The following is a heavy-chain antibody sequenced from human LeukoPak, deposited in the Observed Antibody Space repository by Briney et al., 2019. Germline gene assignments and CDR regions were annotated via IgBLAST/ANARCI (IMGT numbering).Heavy chain of an antibody. CDR3: AKGNYYDSSGYYN. CDR1: GFAFSSYA. D-gene: IGHD3-22*01. V-gene: IGHV3-23*01. Sequence: PGGSLRLSCAASGFAFSSYAMSWVRQAPGKGLEWVSAISGSGGSTYYADSVKGRFTISRDNSKNTLYLQMNSLRAEDTAVYYCAKGNYYDSSGYYNWGQGTLVTVSS. J-gene: IGHJ4*02. CDR2: ISGSGGST.